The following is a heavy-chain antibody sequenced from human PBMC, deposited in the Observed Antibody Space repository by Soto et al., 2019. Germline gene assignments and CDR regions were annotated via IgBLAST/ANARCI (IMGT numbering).Heavy chain of an antibody. CDR1: GFTFSNYA. CDR2: INGSGGST. CDR3: AKDLSFGNTYGYFNY. J-gene: IGHJ4*02. V-gene: IGHV3-23*01. Sequence: DVQLLESGGGLVQPGGSLRLSCVVSGFTFSNYAMSWVRQAPGKGLEWVSEINGSGGSTYYADAVEGRFTISRDNSKSTLYLQMNSLRAEDTDVYYCAKDLSFGNTYGYFNYWGQGTLVTVSS. D-gene: IGHD3-10*01.